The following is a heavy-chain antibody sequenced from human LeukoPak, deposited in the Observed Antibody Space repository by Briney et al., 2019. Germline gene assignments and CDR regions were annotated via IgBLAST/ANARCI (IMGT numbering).Heavy chain of an antibody. V-gene: IGHV3-23*01. CDR2: ISGSGGST. Sequence: GGSLRLSCAASGFTFSSYAMSWVRQAPGKGLEWVPAISGSGGSTYYADSVKGRFTISRDNSKNTLYLQMNSLRAEDTAVYYCAKDRLVGATLGSFDYWGQETLVTVSS. CDR3: AKDRLVGATLGSFDY. J-gene: IGHJ4*02. CDR1: GFTFSSYA. D-gene: IGHD1-26*01.